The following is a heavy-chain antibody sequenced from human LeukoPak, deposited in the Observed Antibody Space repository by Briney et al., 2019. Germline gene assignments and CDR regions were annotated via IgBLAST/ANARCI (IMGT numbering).Heavy chain of an antibody. Sequence: SETLSLTCAVYGGTFSGYDLSWIRQPPGKGLEWIGEINHSGSTNYNPSLKSRVTISVDTSKNQFSLKLSSVTAADTAVYYCARGRRYSYGAGYYYYYYMDVWGKGTTVTVSS. CDR1: GGTFSGYD. CDR2: INHSGST. D-gene: IGHD5-18*01. V-gene: IGHV4-34*01. J-gene: IGHJ6*03. CDR3: ARGRRYSYGAGYYYYYYMDV.